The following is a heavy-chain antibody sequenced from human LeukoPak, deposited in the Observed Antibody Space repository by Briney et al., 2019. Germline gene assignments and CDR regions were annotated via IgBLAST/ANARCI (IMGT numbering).Heavy chain of an antibody. Sequence: PGGSLRLSCEASGFTFSTYNMNWVRQAPGKRLEWVSSITSTSSYVFYADSVKGRFTISRDNAKNSLYLQINSLRAEDTAVYYCARASGSYWWFDSWGQGTLVTVSS. CDR2: ITSTSSYV. CDR1: GFTFSTYN. V-gene: IGHV3-21*01. J-gene: IGHJ5*01. CDR3: ARASGSYWWFDS. D-gene: IGHD1-26*01.